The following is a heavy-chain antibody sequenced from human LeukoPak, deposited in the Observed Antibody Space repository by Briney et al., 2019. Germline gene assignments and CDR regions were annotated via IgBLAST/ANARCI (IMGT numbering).Heavy chain of an antibody. V-gene: IGHV3-23*01. CDR2: SSLSGGST. D-gene: IGHD6-13*01. CDR1: GFTFSSYV. J-gene: IGHJ5*02. CDR3: AKDGRIAAVGIPSGFDP. Sequence: HTGGSLRLSCAASGFTFSSYVMSWVRQAPGKGLEWVSASSLSGGSTYYADSLKGRFTTSRDNSKNTLYLLMNSLRAEDTAVYYCAKDGRIAAVGIPSGFDPWGQGTLVTVSS.